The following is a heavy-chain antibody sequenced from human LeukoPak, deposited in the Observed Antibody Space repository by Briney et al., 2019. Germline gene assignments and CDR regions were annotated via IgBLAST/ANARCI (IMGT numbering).Heavy chain of an antibody. J-gene: IGHJ4*02. CDR3: ARAGYYYDSSGYYYN. CDR1: GYTFTGYY. D-gene: IGHD3-22*01. CDR2: INPNSGGT. Sequence: ASVKVPCKASGYTFTGYYMHWVRQAPGQGLEWMGWINPNSGGTNYAQKFQGRVTKTRDTSISTAYMELSRLRSDDTAVYYCARAGYYYDSSGYYYNWGQGTLVTVSS. V-gene: IGHV1-2*02.